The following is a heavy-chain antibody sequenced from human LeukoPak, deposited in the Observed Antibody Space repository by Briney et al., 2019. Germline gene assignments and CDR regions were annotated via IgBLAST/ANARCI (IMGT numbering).Heavy chain of an antibody. CDR2: ISYDRSNK. CDR3: ARSYYYDSSGYYNNWFDP. CDR1: GFTFSSYA. V-gene: IGHV3-30-3*01. J-gene: IGHJ5*02. Sequence: PGRSLRLSCAASGFTFSSYAMHWVRQAPGKGLEGVAVISYDRSNKYYADSVKGRFTISRDNSKNTPYLQMNSLRAEDTAVYYCARSYYYDSSGYYNNWFDPWGQGTLVTVSS. D-gene: IGHD3-22*01.